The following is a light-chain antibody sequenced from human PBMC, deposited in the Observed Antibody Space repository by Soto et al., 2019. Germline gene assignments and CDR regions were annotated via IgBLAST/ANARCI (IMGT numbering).Light chain of an antibody. CDR3: QQSYSPPPIT. CDR2: ASS. CDR1: YNIRNS. J-gene: IGKJ5*01. Sequence: DIQMTQSPSSLSASVGDRVTITCRANYNIRNSLNWYQQKPREAPKLLIYASSSLESGVPSRFSGSASGTDFTLTINSLQPEDFATYCCQQSYSPPPITFGQGTRLEIK. V-gene: IGKV1-39*01.